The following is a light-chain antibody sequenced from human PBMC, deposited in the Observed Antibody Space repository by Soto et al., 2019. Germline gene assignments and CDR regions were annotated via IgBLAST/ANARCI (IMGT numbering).Light chain of an antibody. CDR1: LGISSY. CDR3: LQDYNYPRT. J-gene: IGKJ1*01. V-gene: IGKV1-9*01. Sequence: GDRVTVTCRASLGISSYLAWYQHKPGKAPMLLIYDASTLQYGVPSRFSGSGSGTEFALTISSLQPEDFATYYCLQDYNYPRTFGQGTKVDIK. CDR2: DAS.